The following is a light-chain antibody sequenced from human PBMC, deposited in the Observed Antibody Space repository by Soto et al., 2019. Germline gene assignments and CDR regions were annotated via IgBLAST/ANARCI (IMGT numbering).Light chain of an antibody. V-gene: IGKV3-11*01. CDR3: QHYATSLTT. J-gene: IGKJ1*01. CDR1: QSVNIY. CDR2: NAF. Sequence: EIFFAHSPATLSFSPVERATPSCRASQSVNIYLAWYQQKPGQAPRLLINNAFNRATGIPARFSGSGSGTDFTLTISRLEPEDFAVYYCQHYATSLTTFGQGTKVDIK.